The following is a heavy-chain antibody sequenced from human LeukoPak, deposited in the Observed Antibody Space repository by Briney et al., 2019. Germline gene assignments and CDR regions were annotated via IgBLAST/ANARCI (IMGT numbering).Heavy chain of an antibody. Sequence: GGSLRLSCAASGFTFSTYAMTWVRQAPGKGLECVSGISDSGDTTYYADSVKCRFTISRENSKHTLYVKMNSLRVEDTAVYYCARGQYQMEYWGQGTLVTVSS. J-gene: IGHJ4*02. V-gene: IGHV3-23*01. CDR1: GFTFSTYA. D-gene: IGHD5-24*01. CDR2: ISDSGDTT. CDR3: ARGQYQMEY.